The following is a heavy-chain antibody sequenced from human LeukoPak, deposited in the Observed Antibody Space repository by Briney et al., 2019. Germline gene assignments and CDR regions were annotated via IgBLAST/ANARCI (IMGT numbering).Heavy chain of an antibody. CDR1: GFTFSSYG. CDR3: AKGIRYYYGSGSYYPIDY. Sequence: GGSLRLSCAASGFTFSSYGMHWVRRAPGKGLEWVAVISYDGSNKYYADSVKGRFTISRDNSKNTLYLQMNSLRAEDTAVYYCAKGIRYYYGSGSYYPIDYWGQGTLVTVSS. J-gene: IGHJ4*02. CDR2: ISYDGSNK. D-gene: IGHD3-10*01. V-gene: IGHV3-30*18.